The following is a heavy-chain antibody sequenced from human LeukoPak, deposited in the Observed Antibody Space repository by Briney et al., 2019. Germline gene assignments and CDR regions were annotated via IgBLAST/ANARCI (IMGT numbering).Heavy chain of an antibody. J-gene: IGHJ3*02. CDR2: IYPGDSDI. D-gene: IGHD6-19*01. CDR1: GYSFTSYW. Sequence: GESLTISCRGSGYSFTSYWIGWVRQMPGKGLEWMGIIYPGDSDIRYSPSFQGQVPISADKSISTAYLQWSSLKASDTAMYYCARTPYSSGWYAAFDIWGQGTMVTVSS. CDR3: ARTPYSSGWYAAFDI. V-gene: IGHV5-51*01.